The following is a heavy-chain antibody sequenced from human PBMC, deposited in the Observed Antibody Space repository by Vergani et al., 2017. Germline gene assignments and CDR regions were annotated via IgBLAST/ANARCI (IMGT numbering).Heavy chain of an antibody. CDR3: ARVVGSSSWYRGSPLGEYYFDY. CDR2: ISSSSSTI. J-gene: IGHJ4*02. D-gene: IGHD6-13*01. Sequence: EVQLVESGGGLVQPGGSLRLSCAASGFTFSSYSMNWVRQAPGKGLEWVSYISSSSSTIYYADSVKGRFTISRDNAKNSLYLQMNSLRAEDTAVYYCARVVGSSSWYRGSPLGEYYFDYWGQGTLVTVSS. V-gene: IGHV3-48*01. CDR1: GFTFSSYS.